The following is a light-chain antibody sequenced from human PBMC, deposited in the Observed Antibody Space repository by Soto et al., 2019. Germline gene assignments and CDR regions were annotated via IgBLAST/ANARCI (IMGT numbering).Light chain of an antibody. CDR3: QQYNSDSGT. J-gene: IGKJ1*01. V-gene: IGKV1-5*01. CDR2: AAP. CDR1: QSISRC. Sequence: QMIPKLATRFVYVESIDTGARRASQSISRCLTWYQQKPGKAPKLLIYAAPSLESGVPSRFSGSRSETEFAISMRCRHPCYSATQFCQQYNSDSGTVGQGTKVDIK.